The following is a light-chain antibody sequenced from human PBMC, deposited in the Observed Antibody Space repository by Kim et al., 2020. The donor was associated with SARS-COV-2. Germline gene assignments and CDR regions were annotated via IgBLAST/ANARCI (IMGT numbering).Light chain of an antibody. CDR2: QDN. V-gene: IGLV3-1*01. CDR1: KLGDKY. CDR3: QAWDSRSYVV. Sequence: SYELTQPPSVSVSPGQTASITCSGDKLGDKYAYWYQQKPGQSPVVVIYQDNKRPSGIPERFSGSNSGNTATLTINGTQAMDEADYYCQAWDSRSYVVFGGGTQLTVL. J-gene: IGLJ2*01.